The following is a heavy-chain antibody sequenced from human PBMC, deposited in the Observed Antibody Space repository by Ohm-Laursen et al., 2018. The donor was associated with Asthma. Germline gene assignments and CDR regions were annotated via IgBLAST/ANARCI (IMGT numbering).Heavy chain of an antibody. V-gene: IGHV4-4*02. J-gene: IGHJ5*02. Sequence: TLSLTCAVSGGSISSSNWWGWVRQPPGKGLEWIGEIYHSGSTNYNPSLKSRVTISVDKSKNQFSLKLSSVTAADTAVYYCASYSSGWFNWFDPWGQGTLVTVSS. CDR3: ASYSSGWFNWFDP. D-gene: IGHD6-19*01. CDR2: IYHSGST. CDR1: GGSISSSNW.